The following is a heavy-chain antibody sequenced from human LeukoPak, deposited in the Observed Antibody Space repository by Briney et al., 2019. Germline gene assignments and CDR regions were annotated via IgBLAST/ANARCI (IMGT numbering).Heavy chain of an antibody. J-gene: IGHJ3*02. Sequence: PSETLSLTCTEPGGSISSDYWRWIRQPPGKGLEWIGYIYYSGSTNYNPSLKSRVTISVDTSKNQFSLKLSSVTAADTAVYYCARARRRDAFDIWGQGTMVTVSS. CDR1: GGSISSDY. CDR3: ARARRRDAFDI. CDR2: IYYSGST. V-gene: IGHV4-59*01.